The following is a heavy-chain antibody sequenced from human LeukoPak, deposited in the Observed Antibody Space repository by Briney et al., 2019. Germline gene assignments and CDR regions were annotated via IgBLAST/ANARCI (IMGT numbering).Heavy chain of an antibody. J-gene: IGHJ3*01. CDR3: VTEFYNSSAYYSVQGVFDV. CDR2: FDPEENET. V-gene: IGHV1-24*01. D-gene: IGHD3-22*01. Sequence: GASVKVSCKVSGYTLTELSMHWVRQAPGQGLEWMGRFDPEENETIYAQTFQGRLTMTEDTSTDTAYLELSSLRSEDTALYYCVTEFYNSSAYYSVQGVFDVWGQGTMVTVSS. CDR1: GYTLTELS.